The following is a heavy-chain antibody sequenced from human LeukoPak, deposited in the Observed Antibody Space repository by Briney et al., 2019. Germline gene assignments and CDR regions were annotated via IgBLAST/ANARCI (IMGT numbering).Heavy chain of an antibody. Sequence: PGGPLRLSCAASGFTFSSYAMHWVRQAPGKGLDWVAVISYDGSNKYYAESVKGRFTISRDNSKNTLYLQMNSLRPEDTAVYYCARDLGIAAAGTWVDYWGQGTLVTVSS. D-gene: IGHD6-13*01. CDR2: ISYDGSNK. CDR3: ARDLGIAAAGTWVDY. V-gene: IGHV3-30-3*01. J-gene: IGHJ4*02. CDR1: GFTFSSYA.